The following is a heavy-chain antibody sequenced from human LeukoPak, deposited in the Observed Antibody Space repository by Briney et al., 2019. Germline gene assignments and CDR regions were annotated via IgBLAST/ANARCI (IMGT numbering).Heavy chain of an antibody. Sequence: PSETLSLTCAVSGYSISSGYYWGWIRQPLGKGLEWIGSIYLSGSTFYNPSLKSRVTILVDTSKSQFSLKLSSVTAADTAVYYCARLASGSSSVDYWGQGTLVAVSS. CDR1: GYSISSGYY. V-gene: IGHV4-38-2*01. CDR3: ARLASGSSSVDY. J-gene: IGHJ4*02. D-gene: IGHD6-6*01. CDR2: IYLSGST.